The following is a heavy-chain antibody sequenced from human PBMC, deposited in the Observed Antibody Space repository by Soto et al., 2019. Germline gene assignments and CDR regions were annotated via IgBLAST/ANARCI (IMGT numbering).Heavy chain of an antibody. Sequence: ASVKVSCKASGYTFTSYAMHWVRQAPGQRLEWMGWITPGNGNTNYSQRLQRRVTIPRDTSSSTAYIERSSLRSEDTAVYHCARSVAIGVAPDYWGQGTLVTV. J-gene: IGHJ4*02. D-gene: IGHD3-10*01. CDR2: ITPGNGNT. CDR1: GYTFTSYA. CDR3: ARSVAIGVAPDY. V-gene: IGHV1-3*01.